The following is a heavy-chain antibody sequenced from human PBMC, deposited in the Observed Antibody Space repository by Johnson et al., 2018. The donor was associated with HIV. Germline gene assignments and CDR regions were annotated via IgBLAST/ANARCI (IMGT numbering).Heavy chain of an antibody. CDR3: ARVKGATNALDI. Sequence: VQLVESGGGVVRPGGSLRLSCATSGFTFDDYGMSWVRQAPGKGLEWVGRIKSKTDGGTTDYAAPVKGRFTISRDDSKNTLYLQMNSLKTEDTAVYYCARVKGATNALDIWGPGTLVTVSS. J-gene: IGHJ3*02. CDR1: GFTFDDYG. D-gene: IGHD1-26*01. CDR2: IKSKTDGGTT. V-gene: IGHV3-15*01.